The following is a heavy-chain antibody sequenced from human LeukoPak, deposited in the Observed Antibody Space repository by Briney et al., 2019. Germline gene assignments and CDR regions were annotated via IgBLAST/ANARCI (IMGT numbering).Heavy chain of an antibody. V-gene: IGHV4-30-4*01. J-gene: IGHJ4*02. CDR2: IFYSGNT. D-gene: IGHD3-10*01. CDR3: ARADYYGSGSRHD. Sequence: SETLSLTCTVSGGSISSGDYYWSWIRQPPGKGLEWIGYIFYSGNTYYNPSLKSRLTISADTSKNQFSLKLSSVTAADTAVYYCARADYYGSGSRHDWGQGTLVTVSS. CDR1: GGSISSGDYY.